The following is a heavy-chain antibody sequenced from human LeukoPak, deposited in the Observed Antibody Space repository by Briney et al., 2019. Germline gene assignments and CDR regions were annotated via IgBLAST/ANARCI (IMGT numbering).Heavy chain of an antibody. CDR1: GFTFSIYA. CDR2: ISGSGGTA. J-gene: IGHJ4*02. Sequence: PGRSLRLSCAASGFTFSIYAMSWVRQAPGKGLEWALAISGSGGTAYYADSVKGRFTISRDNSKNMIYLEMSSLKAEDTAVYYCAKERSLEIAVAGTVFDYWGQGTLVTVSS. CDR3: AKERSLEIAVAGTVFDY. D-gene: IGHD6-19*01. V-gene: IGHV3-23*01.